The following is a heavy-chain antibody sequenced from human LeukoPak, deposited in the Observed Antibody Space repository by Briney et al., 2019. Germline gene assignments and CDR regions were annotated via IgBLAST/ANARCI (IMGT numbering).Heavy chain of an antibody. CDR2: IIPIFGTA. D-gene: IGHD4-17*01. CDR3: AGSTVTRLAEYFQH. J-gene: IGHJ1*01. CDR1: GGTFSSYA. V-gene: IGHV1-69*01. Sequence: KASGGTFSSYAISWVRQAPGQGLEWMGGIIPIFGTANYAQKFQGRVTITAEESTSTAYMKLSSLRSEDTAVYYCAGSTVTRLAEYFQHWGQGTLVTVSS.